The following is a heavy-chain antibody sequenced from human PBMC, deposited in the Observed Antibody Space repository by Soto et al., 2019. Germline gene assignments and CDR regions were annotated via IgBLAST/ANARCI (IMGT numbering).Heavy chain of an antibody. CDR2: IIPIFGTA. CDR1: GGPLSSYA. J-gene: IGHJ6*02. CDR3: ARALYSRRWDILNYYYGMDV. V-gene: IGHV1-69*01. Sequence: SGKVACKASGGPLSSYAIIWVRQAPGQGLEWMGGIIPIFGTANYAQKFQCRVTITADESTSTAYMELSSLRSEDTAVYYCARALYSRRWDILNYYYGMDVWRQGTTVTVSS. D-gene: IGHD6-13*01.